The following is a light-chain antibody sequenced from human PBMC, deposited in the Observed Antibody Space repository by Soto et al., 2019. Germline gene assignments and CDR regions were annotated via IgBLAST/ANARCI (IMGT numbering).Light chain of an antibody. V-gene: IGKV1-39*01. CDR2: AAS. CDR1: QSITSY. CDR3: QQSNSTLRGT. Sequence: DIQMTQSPPSLSASVGDRVTITFRASQSITSYLNWYQQKPGKAPKLLIYAASSLQSGVPSRFSGSGSGTDFTLTISSLQPEDFATYYCQQSNSTLRGTFGGGTKVDIK. J-gene: IGKJ4*01.